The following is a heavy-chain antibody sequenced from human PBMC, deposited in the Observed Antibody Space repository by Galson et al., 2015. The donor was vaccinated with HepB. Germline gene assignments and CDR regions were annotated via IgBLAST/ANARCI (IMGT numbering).Heavy chain of an antibody. V-gene: IGHV4-39*01. CDR3: ARQPSPGWFDP. J-gene: IGHJ5*02. CDR2: VSYTGMT. CDR1: GDSIDSSRHS. Sequence: SETLSLTCVFSGDSIDSSRHSWAWIRQPPGRGLEWIGNVSYTGMTYYNPSLKSRLTIGVDTSKNHFSLILTSVTAADTAVYYCARQPSPGWFDPWGQGTLVTVSS.